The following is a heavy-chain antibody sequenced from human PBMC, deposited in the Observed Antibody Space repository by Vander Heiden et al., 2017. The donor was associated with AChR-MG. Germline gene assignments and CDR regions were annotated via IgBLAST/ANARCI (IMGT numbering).Heavy chain of an antibody. CDR2: INPNSGGT. D-gene: IGHD4-4*01. V-gene: IGHV1-2*02. CDR1: GYTFTGYY. CDR3: AREFRSNLRSYYYYYYMDV. Sequence: QVQLVQSGAEVKKPGASVKVSCKASGYTFTGYYMHWVRQAPGQGLEWMGWINPNSGGTNYAQKFQGRVTMTRDTSISTAYMELSRLRSDDTAVYYCAREFRSNLRSYYYYYYMDVWGKGTTVTVSS. J-gene: IGHJ6*03.